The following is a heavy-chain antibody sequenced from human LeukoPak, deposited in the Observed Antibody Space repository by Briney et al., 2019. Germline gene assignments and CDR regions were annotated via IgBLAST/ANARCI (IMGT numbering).Heavy chain of an antibody. CDR1: GYTFTGYY. D-gene: IGHD2-2*01. CDR2: ISPNSGGT. J-gene: IGHJ6*02. V-gene: IGHV1-2*02. Sequence: GASVKVSCMPSGYTFTGYYIHWVRQAPGQGPEWMGWISPNSGGTKYALKFQGRVTMTRDTSVSTAYMELSRLRSDDTAVYYCARVRGYCSGTSCYGGSDYYYAMDVWGQGTTVTVSS. CDR3: ARVRGYCSGTSCYGGSDYYYAMDV.